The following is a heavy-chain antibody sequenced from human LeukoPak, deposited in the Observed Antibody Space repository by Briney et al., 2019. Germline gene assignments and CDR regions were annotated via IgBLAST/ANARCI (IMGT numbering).Heavy chain of an antibody. V-gene: IGHV4-34*01. D-gene: IGHD6-13*01. CDR1: GGSFSGYY. CDR2: INHSGST. J-gene: IGHJ6*02. Sequence: SETLSLTCAVYGGSFSGYYWSWIRQPPGKGLEWIGEINHSGSTNYNPSLKSRVTTSVDTSKNQFSLKLSSVTAADTAVYYCARDHQQRAAGTSMWDYYYGMDVWGQGTTVTVSS. CDR3: ARDHQQRAAGTSMWDYYYGMDV.